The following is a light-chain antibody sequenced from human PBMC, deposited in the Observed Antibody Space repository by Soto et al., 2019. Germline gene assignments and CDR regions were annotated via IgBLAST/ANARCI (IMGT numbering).Light chain of an antibody. V-gene: IGKV3-20*01. CDR1: QSISSNY. Sequence: EIVLTQSPDTLSLSPGERATLSCRASQSISSNYLGWYQQKVGQTPRLLIYGASSRATAIPERFSGSGSGTDFSLTISRLEPEDFAVYYCQYYGSSRTFGQGTKVDIK. CDR3: QYYGSSRT. CDR2: GAS. J-gene: IGKJ1*01.